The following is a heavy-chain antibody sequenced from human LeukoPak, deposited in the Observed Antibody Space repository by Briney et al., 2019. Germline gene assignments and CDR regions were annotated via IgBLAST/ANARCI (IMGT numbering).Heavy chain of an antibody. CDR2: IYTSGST. Sequence: PSQTLSLTCTVSGGSISSGSHYWTWIRQPAGKGLEWIGRIYTSGSTNYNPSLKSRVTISVETSKNQFSLKLSSVTAADTAVYYCARVTGYMIEDYFDYWGQGTLVTVSS. CDR3: ARVTGYMIEDYFDY. V-gene: IGHV4-61*02. D-gene: IGHD3-22*01. CDR1: GGSISSGSHY. J-gene: IGHJ4*02.